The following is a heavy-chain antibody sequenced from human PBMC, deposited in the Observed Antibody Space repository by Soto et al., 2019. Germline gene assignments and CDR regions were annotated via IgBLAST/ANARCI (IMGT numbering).Heavy chain of an antibody. J-gene: IGHJ3*02. CDR2: IIPIFGTA. CDR1: GGTFSSYA. D-gene: IGHD2-15*01. CDR3: AREGGYCSGGSCYGGLDAFDI. V-gene: IGHV1-69*01. Sequence: QVQLVQSGAEVKKPGSSVKVSCKASGGTFSSYAISWVRQATGQGLEWMGGIIPIFGTANYAQKFQGRVTMTADESKSTAYMELSSLRSEDTAVYYCAREGGYCSGGSCYGGLDAFDIWGQGTMVTVSS.